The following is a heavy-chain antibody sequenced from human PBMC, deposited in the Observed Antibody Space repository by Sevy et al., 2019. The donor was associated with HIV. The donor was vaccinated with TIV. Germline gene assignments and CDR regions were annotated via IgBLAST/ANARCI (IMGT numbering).Heavy chain of an antibody. D-gene: IGHD3-10*01. CDR2: IYPGDSDT. J-gene: IGHJ6*02. Sequence: GESLKISCKGSGYSFTSYWIGWVRQMPGKGLEWMGIIYPGDSDTRHSPSFQGQVTISADKSISTAYLQWSSLKASDTAMYYCARHAHYYGSGSYYKYPMDVWGQGTTVTVSS. V-gene: IGHV5-51*01. CDR3: ARHAHYYGSGSYYKYPMDV. CDR1: GYSFTSYW.